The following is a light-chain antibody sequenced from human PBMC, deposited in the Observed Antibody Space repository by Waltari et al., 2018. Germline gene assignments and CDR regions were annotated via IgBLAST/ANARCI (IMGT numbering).Light chain of an antibody. J-gene: IGKJ4*01. Sequence: EIVLTQSPATLSVSPGERATLSCRASQTVSNDLAWYQQKPGQAPRPLIYGASTRPTGVPARFSGSGSGTEFTLTISSLQSDDFEVYYCQQYHNWPLTFGGGTKVEIK. V-gene: IGKV3-15*01. CDR3: QQYHNWPLT. CDR2: GAS. CDR1: QTVSND.